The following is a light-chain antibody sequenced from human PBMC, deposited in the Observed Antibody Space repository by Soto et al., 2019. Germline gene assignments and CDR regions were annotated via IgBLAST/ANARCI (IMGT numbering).Light chain of an antibody. CDR2: HTS. V-gene: IGKV1-12*01. CDR3: QHADGLRALT. Sequence: DIQMPQSPPFVSASVGDRVTISCRASQDAGTWLSWFHQKPGGAPNLLIFHTSRLQRGVPSRFAGRGSGTEFTLTISSMQPEDFGTYYCQHADGLRALTFGGGTTVEI. CDR1: QDAGTW. J-gene: IGKJ4*01.